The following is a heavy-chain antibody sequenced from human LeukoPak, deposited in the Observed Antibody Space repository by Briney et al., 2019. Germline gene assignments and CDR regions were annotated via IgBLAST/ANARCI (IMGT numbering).Heavy chain of an antibody. CDR2: ISANNGNT. D-gene: IGHD4-17*01. J-gene: IGHJ4*02. CDR3: GRNYGENY. CDR1: GYTFTSYG. Sequence: GASVKVPCKASGYTFTSYGITWVRQAPGQGLEWMGRISANNGNTNYAQKLQGRVTMTTDTSTSTAFMEVRSLRSDDTAVYYCGRNYGENYWGQGTLVTVSS. V-gene: IGHV1-18*01.